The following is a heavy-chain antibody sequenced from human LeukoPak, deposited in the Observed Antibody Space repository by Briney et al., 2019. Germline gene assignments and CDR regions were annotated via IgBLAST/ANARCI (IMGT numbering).Heavy chain of an antibody. J-gene: IGHJ1*01. Sequence: ASVKVSCKASGSTLIRFAISWVRQAPGQGLEWMGGIIAIFGTANYAQKFQGRVTITADESTSTAYMELNSLTSEDTAVYYCARGTYYYDSSGYYYFFQHWGQGTLVTVSS. CDR1: GSTLIRFA. CDR3: ARGTYYYDSSGYYYFFQH. V-gene: IGHV1-69*13. D-gene: IGHD3-22*01. CDR2: IIAIFGTA.